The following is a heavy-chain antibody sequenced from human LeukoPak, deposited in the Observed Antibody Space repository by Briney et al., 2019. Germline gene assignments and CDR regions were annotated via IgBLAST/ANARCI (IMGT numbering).Heavy chain of an antibody. CDR3: ARHASVDGNWPRPLDY. V-gene: IGHV4-39*01. Sequence: SETLSLTCTVSGGSISSSNYYWGWIRQPPGKGLEWIGNIYYSGSTYYKPSLKTRVTISVDTSKNQYSLKLTSVTAADTAVYYCARHASVDGNWPRPLDYWGQGSLVTVSS. CDR2: IYYSGST. D-gene: IGHD6-19*01. CDR1: GGSISSSNYY. J-gene: IGHJ4*02.